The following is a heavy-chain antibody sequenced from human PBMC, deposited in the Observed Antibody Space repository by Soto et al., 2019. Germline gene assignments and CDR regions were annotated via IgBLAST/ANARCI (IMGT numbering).Heavy chain of an antibody. D-gene: IGHD2-2*01. V-gene: IGHV1-2*04. CDR1: GYTFTGYY. Sequence: ASVKVSCKASGYTFTGYYMHWVRQAPGQGLEWMGWINPNSGGTNYAQKFQGWVTMARDTSISTAYMELSRLRSDDTAVYCCVRAGCSSTSCYGPYYYYYGMDVWGQGTTVTVSS. J-gene: IGHJ6*02. CDR2: INPNSGGT. CDR3: VRAGCSSTSCYGPYYYYYGMDV.